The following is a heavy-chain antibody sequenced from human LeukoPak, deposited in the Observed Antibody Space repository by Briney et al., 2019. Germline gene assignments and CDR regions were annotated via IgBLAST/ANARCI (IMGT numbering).Heavy chain of an antibody. CDR2: IKKDGSQK. V-gene: IGHV3-7*03. J-gene: IGHJ4*02. CDR1: GFTFSSFW. CDR3: TRVFGGYDVSDY. Sequence: GGSLRLSCAASGFTFSSFWMSWVRQAPGKGLEWVSNIKKDGSQKYYVDSVEGRFTISRDNAKNSLYLQMDSLRVDDTAVYYCTRVFGGYDVSDYWGQGTLVTVSS. D-gene: IGHD3-3*01.